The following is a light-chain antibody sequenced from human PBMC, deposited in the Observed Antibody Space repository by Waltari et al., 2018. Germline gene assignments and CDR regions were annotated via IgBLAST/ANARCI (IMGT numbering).Light chain of an antibody. CDR1: QSISIY. V-gene: IGKV1-39*01. J-gene: IGKJ4*01. CDR2: AAS. Sequence: DIQMTQSPSSLSASVVYRVTITCRASQSISIYLNWYQQKPGKAPKLLIYAASSLQSGVPSRFSGSGSGTDFTLTISSLQPEDSATYFCQQSYTMPLTFGGGTKVVIK. CDR3: QQSYTMPLT.